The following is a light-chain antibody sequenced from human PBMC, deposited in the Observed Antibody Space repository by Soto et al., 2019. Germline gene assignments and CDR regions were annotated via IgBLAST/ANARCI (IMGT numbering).Light chain of an antibody. CDR1: SSDVVSYNY. V-gene: IGLV2-14*01. J-gene: IGLJ1*01. CDR2: EDS. Sequence: QSVLTQPASVSGSPGQSITISCTGTSSDVVSYNYVSCYQQHPGKAPKLMIYEDSDRPPGIYRRFYASKSGNTASLTISGLQTEDEADYYCSSYTSSSTLFGTGTKVTVL. CDR3: SSYTSSSTL.